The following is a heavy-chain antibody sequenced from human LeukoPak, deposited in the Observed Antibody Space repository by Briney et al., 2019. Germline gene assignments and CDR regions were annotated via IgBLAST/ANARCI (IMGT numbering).Heavy chain of an antibody. CDR2: IKQDGSEK. CDR3: AKDQSWPLLRYYYYYMDV. Sequence: GGSLRLSCAASGFTFSSYWMSWVRQAPGKGLEWVANIKQDGSEKYYVDSVKGRFTISRDNAKNSLYLQMNSLRAEDTAVYYCAKDQSWPLLRYYYYYMDVWGKGTTVTISS. CDR1: GFTFSSYW. V-gene: IGHV3-7*01. J-gene: IGHJ6*03. D-gene: IGHD2-21*02.